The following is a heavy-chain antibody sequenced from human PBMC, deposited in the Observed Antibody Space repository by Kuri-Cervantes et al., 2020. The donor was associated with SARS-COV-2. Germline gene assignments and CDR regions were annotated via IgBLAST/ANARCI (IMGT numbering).Heavy chain of an antibody. J-gene: IGHJ4*02. CDR1: GFTFSSYA. CDR3: AKRDDYGDH. V-gene: IGHV3-64*01. D-gene: IGHD1-1*01. Sequence: GGSLRLSCAASGFTFSSYAMHWVRQAPGKGLEYVSAISSNGGSTYYANSVKGRFTISRDNSKNTLYLQMGSLRTEDTALYYCAKRDDYGDHWGQGTLVTVSS. CDR2: ISSNGGST.